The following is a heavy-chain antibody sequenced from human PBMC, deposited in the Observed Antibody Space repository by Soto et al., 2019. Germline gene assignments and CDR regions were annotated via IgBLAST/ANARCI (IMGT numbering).Heavy chain of an antibody. Sequence: EVQLLESGGGLIEPGGSLRLSCVASGFTFSSYAMSWVRQAPGKGLQWVSTISGSVGSTYYADSVKGRFTISRDNSKNTLYLQMNSLRADDTAVYYCAKDRLIATGAFDIWGQGTMVTVSS. CDR3: AKDRLIATGAFDI. CDR2: ISGSVGST. D-gene: IGHD2-8*01. CDR1: GFTFSSYA. J-gene: IGHJ3*02. V-gene: IGHV3-23*01.